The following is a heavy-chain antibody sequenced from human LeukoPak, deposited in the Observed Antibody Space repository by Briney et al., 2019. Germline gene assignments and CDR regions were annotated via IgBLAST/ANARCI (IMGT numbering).Heavy chain of an antibody. D-gene: IGHD5-12*01. J-gene: IGHJ6*02. CDR2: INPNSGGT. CDR3: AGIVATTNYYYYGMDV. CDR1: GYTFTGYY. Sequence: ASVTVSCKASGYTFTGYYMHWVRQAPGQGLEWVGWINPNSGGTNYAQKFQGRVTMTRDTSISTAYMELSMLRSDDTAVYYCAGIVATTNYYYYGMDVWGQGTTVTVSS. V-gene: IGHV1-2*02.